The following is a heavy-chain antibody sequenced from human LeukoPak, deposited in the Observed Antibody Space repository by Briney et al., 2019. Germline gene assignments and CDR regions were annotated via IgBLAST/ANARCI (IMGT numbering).Heavy chain of an antibody. Sequence: GGSLRLSCAASGFTFSSYDMHWVRQATGKGLEWVSAIGTAGDTYYPGSVKGRFTISRENAKNSLYLQMNSLRAGDTAVYYCARGRGYDYVWGSSNGMDVWGQGTTVTVSS. CDR3: ARGRGYDYVWGSSNGMDV. D-gene: IGHD3-16*01. V-gene: IGHV3-13*01. CDR1: GFTFSSYD. CDR2: IGTAGDT. J-gene: IGHJ6*02.